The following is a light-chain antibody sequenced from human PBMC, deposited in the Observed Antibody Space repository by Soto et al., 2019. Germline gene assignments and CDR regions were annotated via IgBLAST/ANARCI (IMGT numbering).Light chain of an antibody. Sequence: EIVLTPSPGTLSLSPGERTTLSCRASQSVSSSSLAWYQQKPGQAPRLLIYGASRRATGIPDRFSGSGSGTDFTLTISRLEPEDFAVYYCQQYSSSPATFAQGTEVDIK. V-gene: IGKV3-20*01. J-gene: IGKJ1*01. CDR3: QQYSSSPAT. CDR1: QSVSSSS. CDR2: GAS.